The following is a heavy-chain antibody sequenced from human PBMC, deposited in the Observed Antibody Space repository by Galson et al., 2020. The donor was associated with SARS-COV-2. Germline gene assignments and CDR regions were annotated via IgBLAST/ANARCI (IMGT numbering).Heavy chain of an antibody. D-gene: IGHD3-9*01. CDR2: IDWDDDK. V-gene: IGHV2-70*04. J-gene: IGHJ6*02. CDR3: ARELYDILAGYYYGMDV. CDR1: GFSLSTSGMR. Sequence: SDPTLVKPTQTLTLTCTFSGFSLSTSGMRVSWIRQPPGKALEWLARIDWDDDKFYSTSLKTRLTISKDTSKNQVVLTMTNMDPVDTATYYCARELYDILAGYYYGMDVWGQGTTVTVSS.